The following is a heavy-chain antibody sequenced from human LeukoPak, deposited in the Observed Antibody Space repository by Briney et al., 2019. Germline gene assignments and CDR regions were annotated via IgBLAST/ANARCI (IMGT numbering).Heavy chain of an antibody. CDR3: ARQSFEY. J-gene: IGHJ4*02. CDR2: INQDGSEK. V-gene: IGHV3-7*01. CDR1: GFTFSNHW. Sequence: GGSLRLSCAASGFTFSNHWMSWVRQAPGKGLEWVANINQDGSEKYYVDSVKGRFTITRDNAKNSLYLQMNSLRAEDTAVYYCARQSFEYWGQGTLVTVSS.